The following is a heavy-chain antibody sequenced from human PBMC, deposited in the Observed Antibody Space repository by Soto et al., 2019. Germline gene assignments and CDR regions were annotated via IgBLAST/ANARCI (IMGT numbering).Heavy chain of an antibody. Sequence: RASVKVSCKVSGYTLTELSMHWVRQAPGKGLEWMGGFDPEDGETIYAQKFQGRVTMTEDTSTDTAYMELSSLRSEDTAVYYCATESAAMVTRDAFAIWGQGTMVTVSS. CDR1: GYTLTELS. V-gene: IGHV1-24*01. CDR3: ATESAAMVTRDAFAI. J-gene: IGHJ3*02. CDR2: FDPEDGET. D-gene: IGHD5-18*01.